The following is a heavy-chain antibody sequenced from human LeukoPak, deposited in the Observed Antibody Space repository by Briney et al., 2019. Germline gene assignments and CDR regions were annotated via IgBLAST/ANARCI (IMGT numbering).Heavy chain of an antibody. CDR3: ARGRTYYDFWSGRSFDY. V-gene: IGHV3-74*01. Sequence: PGGSLRLSCAASGFTFSSYWMHWVRQAPGKGLVWVSRINSDGSSTSYADSVKGRFTISRDNAKNTLYLQMNSLRAEDTAVYYCARGRTYYDFWSGRSFDYWGQGTLVTVSS. CDR1: GFTFSSYW. CDR2: INSDGSST. D-gene: IGHD3-3*01. J-gene: IGHJ4*02.